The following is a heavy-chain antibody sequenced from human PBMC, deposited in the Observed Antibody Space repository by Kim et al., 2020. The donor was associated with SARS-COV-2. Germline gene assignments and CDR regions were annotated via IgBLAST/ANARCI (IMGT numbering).Heavy chain of an antibody. Sequence: NQDGSKKFYVDSVKGRFTISRDNAQNSVFLQMISGRAEDTAVYYCARAMDVWAQGTTVTVSS. CDR2: NQDGSKK. CDR3: ARAMDV. V-gene: IGHV3-7*01. J-gene: IGHJ6*02.